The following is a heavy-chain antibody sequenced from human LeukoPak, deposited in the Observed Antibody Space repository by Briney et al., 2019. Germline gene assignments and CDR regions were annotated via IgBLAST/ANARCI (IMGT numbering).Heavy chain of an antibody. CDR2: IKQDGSEK. CDR3: AKASSGWTKYYFDY. CDR1: GFTFSSYW. D-gene: IGHD6-19*01. V-gene: IGHV3-7*03. J-gene: IGHJ4*02. Sequence: PGGSLRLSCAASGFTFSSYWMSWVRQAPGKGVEWVANIKQDGSEKYYVDSVKGRFTISRDNSKNTLYLQMNSLRAEDTAVYYCAKASSGWTKYYFDYWGQGTLVTVSS.